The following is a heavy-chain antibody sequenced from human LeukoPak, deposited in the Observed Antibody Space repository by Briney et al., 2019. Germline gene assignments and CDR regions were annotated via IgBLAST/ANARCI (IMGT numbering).Heavy chain of an antibody. V-gene: IGHV4-59*01. CDR2: IDYSGNT. D-gene: IGHD2-2*01. CDR3: AREDGQYCSSTSCHFDY. J-gene: IGHJ4*02. CDR1: GGSISSYY. Sequence: SETLSLTCSVSGGSISSYYWSWIRQPPGKGLEWIGYIDYSGNTNYNPSLKSRVTISVDTSKNQFSLKLSSVTAADTAVYYCAREDGQYCSSTSCHFDYWGQGTLVTVSS.